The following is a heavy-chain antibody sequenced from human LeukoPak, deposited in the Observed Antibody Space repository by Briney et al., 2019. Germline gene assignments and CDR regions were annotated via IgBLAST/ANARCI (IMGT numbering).Heavy chain of an antibody. J-gene: IGHJ5*02. V-gene: IGHV3-30*18. CDR1: GFTFSSYG. D-gene: IGHD3-10*01. CDR3: AKDHLGRFGYRDLRFDP. CDR2: ISYDGSNK. Sequence: PGRSLRLSCAASGFTFSSYGMHWVRQAPGKGLEWVAVISYDGSNKYYADSVKGRFTISRDNSKNTLYLQMNSLRAEDTAVYYCAKDHLGRFGYRDLRFDPWGQGTLVTVSS.